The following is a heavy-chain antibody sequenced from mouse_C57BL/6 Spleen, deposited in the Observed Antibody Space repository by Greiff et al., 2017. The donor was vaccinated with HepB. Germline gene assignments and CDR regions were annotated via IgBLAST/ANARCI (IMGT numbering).Heavy chain of an antibody. D-gene: IGHD2-12*01. J-gene: IGHJ2*01. V-gene: IGHV1-39*01. Sequence: VQLQQSGPELVKPGASVKISCKASGYSFTDYNMNWVKQSTGKSLEWIGIINPNYGTTSYNQKFKGKATITVDKSSNTAYLQLNSLTSEDAAVYYCAREGDYSDYLDYWGQGTTLTVSS. CDR1: GYSFTDYN. CDR2: INPNYGTT. CDR3: AREGDYSDYLDY.